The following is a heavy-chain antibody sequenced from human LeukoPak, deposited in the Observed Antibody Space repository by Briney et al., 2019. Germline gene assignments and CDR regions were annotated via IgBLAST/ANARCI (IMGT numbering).Heavy chain of an antibody. CDR3: ARRVSSGTFDY. J-gene: IGHJ4*02. CDR2: IIPILGIA. CDR1: GGTFSSYA. V-gene: IGHV1-69*04. Sequence: SVKVSCKASGGTFSSYAISWVRQAPGQGLEWMGRIIPILGIANYAQKFQGRVTITADKSTSTAYMELSSLRSEDTAVYYCARRVSSGTFDYWGQGTLVTVSS. D-gene: IGHD6-25*01.